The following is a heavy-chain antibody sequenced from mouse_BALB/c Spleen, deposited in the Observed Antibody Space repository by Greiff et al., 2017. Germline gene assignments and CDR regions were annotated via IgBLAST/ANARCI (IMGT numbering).Heavy chain of an antibody. V-gene: IGHV3-2*02. D-gene: IGHD1-1*02. CDR1: GYSITSDYA. CDR2: ISYSGST. CDR3: ASTNYGPWFAY. Sequence: EVQLQQSGPGLVKPSQSLSLTCTVTGYSITSDYAWNWIRQFPGNKLEWMGYISYSGSTSYNPSLKSRISITRDTSKNQFFLQLNSVTTEDTATYYCASTNYGPWFAYWGQGTLVTVSA. J-gene: IGHJ3*01.